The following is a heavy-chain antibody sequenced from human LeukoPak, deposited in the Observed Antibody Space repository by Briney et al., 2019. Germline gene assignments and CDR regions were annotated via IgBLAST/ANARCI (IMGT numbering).Heavy chain of an antibody. CDR3: ARHRGTSF. CDR1: GFTFSGSW. CDR2: IGEDGTAK. V-gene: IGHV3-7*01. J-gene: IGHJ4*02. D-gene: IGHD3-16*01. Sequence: PGGSLRLSCTASGFTFSGSWTTWVRQTPGKELEWVANIGEDGTAKNYVDSVKGRFTISRDNAKNSLFLQMSYLRDEDTAIYYCARHRGTSFWGQGTLVTVSS.